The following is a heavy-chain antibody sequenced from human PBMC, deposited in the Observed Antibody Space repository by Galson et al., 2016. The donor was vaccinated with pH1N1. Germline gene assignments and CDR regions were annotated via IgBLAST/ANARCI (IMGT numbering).Heavy chain of an antibody. CDR3: AHLYYYDTSGFYRYFDY. D-gene: IGHD3-22*01. V-gene: IGHV2-5*02. Sequence: WLALVYWDDDKFYSRSLQSRLTITKDTSKNQVVLRMTNMDPVDTGTYYCAHLYYYDTSGFYRYFDYWGQGILVTVSS. CDR2: VYWDDDK. J-gene: IGHJ4*02.